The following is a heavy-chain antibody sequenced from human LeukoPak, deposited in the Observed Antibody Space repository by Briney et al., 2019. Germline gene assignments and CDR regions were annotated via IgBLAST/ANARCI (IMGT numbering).Heavy chain of an antibody. CDR3: AKDSTPYYYDSRGFGY. V-gene: IGHV3-20*04. J-gene: IGHJ4*02. D-gene: IGHD3-22*01. CDR1: AFTFDDYG. CDR2: INWNGGST. Sequence: GGSLRLSCAASAFTFDDYGMSWVRQAPGKGLEWVSGINWNGGSTGYADSVKGRFTISRDNSKNTLYLQMNSLRAEDTAVYYCAKDSTPYYYDSRGFGYWGQGTLVTVSS.